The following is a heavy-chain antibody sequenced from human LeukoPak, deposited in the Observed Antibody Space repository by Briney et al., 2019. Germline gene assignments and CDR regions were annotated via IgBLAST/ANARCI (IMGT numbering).Heavy chain of an antibody. CDR3: ASRRGYSYGYFTPRFDY. V-gene: IGHV4-34*01. J-gene: IGHJ4*02. D-gene: IGHD5-18*01. CDR2: INHSGST. CDR1: GGSFSGYY. Sequence: PSETLSLTCAVHGGSFSGYYWSWIRQPPGKGLEWIGEINHSGSTNYNPSLKSRVTISVDTSKNQFSLKLSSVTAADTAVYYCASRRGYSYGYFTPRFDYWGQGTLVTVSS.